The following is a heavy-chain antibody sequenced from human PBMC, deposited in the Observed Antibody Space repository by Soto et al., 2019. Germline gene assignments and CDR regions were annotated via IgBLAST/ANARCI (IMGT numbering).Heavy chain of an antibody. CDR2: IYYSGST. D-gene: IGHD2-15*01. J-gene: IGHJ6*02. V-gene: IGHV4-30-4*01. Sequence: QVQLQESGPGLVKPSQTLSLTCTVSGGSISSGDYYWSWIRQPPGKGLEWIGYIYYSGSTYYNPSLKSRVTLSVDTSKNQFALKLSSVTAADTAVYYCASGGGYYYYYYGMDVWGQGTTVTVSS. CDR3: ASGGGYYYYYYGMDV. CDR1: GGSISSGDYY.